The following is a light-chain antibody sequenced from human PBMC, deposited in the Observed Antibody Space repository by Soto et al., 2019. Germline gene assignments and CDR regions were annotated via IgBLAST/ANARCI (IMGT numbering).Light chain of an antibody. J-gene: IGKJ5*01. CDR2: GAS. CDR3: QQYGSSSYT. CDR1: QSLSSRS. V-gene: IGKV3-20*01. Sequence: EIVLTQSPGTLSLSPGERATLSCGASQSLSSRSLAWSQQKPGQAPRLPIYGASSRPTGISDRFSGSGSGTDFTLTISRLEPEDFAVYYCQQYGSSSYTFGQGTRLEIK.